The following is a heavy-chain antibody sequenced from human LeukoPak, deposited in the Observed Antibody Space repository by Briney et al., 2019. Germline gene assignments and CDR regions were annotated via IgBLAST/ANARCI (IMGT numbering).Heavy chain of an antibody. CDR1: GYTFTSYD. D-gene: IGHD6-13*01. Sequence: ASVKVSCKASGYTFTSYDINWVRQATGQGLEWMGWMNPNSGNTGYAQKFQGRVTTTRNTSISTAYMELRSLRSDDTAVYYCARARSGIPFDYWGQGTLVTVSS. V-gene: IGHV1-8*01. J-gene: IGHJ4*02. CDR3: ARARSGIPFDY. CDR2: MNPNSGNT.